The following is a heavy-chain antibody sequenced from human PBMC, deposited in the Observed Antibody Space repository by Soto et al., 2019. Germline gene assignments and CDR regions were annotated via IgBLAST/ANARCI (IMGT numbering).Heavy chain of an antibody. V-gene: IGHV1-3*01. J-gene: IGHJ6*03. D-gene: IGHD2-2*01. Sequence: QVQLVQSGAEVEKPGASVKVSCKASGYTFTNYAVHWVRQAPGRRLEWMGWINAGNGNTRFSQNLQGRVTITRDTSARTVYMELSSLRSEDTAVYYCARGHLAVVPVASWFYYMDVWGKGTTVTVSS. CDR2: INAGNGNT. CDR1: GYTFTNYA. CDR3: ARGHLAVVPVASWFYYMDV.